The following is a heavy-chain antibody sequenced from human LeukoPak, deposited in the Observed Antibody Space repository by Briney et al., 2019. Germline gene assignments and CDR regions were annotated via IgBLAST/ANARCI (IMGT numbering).Heavy chain of an antibody. D-gene: IGHD5-18*01. CDR1: GGTFSSYA. CDR2: IIPIFGTA. V-gene: IGHV1-69*05. CDR3: ARSLYGYSYGDNFDY. J-gene: IGHJ4*02. Sequence: ASVKVSCXASGGTFSSYAISWVRQAPGQGLEWMGRIIPIFGTANYAQKFQGRVTITTDESTSTAYMELSSLRSEDTAVYYCARSLYGYSYGDNFDYWGQGTLVTVSS.